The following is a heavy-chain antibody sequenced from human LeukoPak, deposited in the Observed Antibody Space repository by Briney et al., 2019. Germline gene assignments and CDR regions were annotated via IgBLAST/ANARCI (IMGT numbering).Heavy chain of an antibody. CDR3: ARGRYYDFWSGYFFDP. Sequence: SETLSLTCTVSGGSISSYYWSWIRQPPGKGLEWIGYIYYSGSTNYNPSLKSRVTISVDTSKNQFSLKLSSVTAADTAVYYCARGRYYDFWSGYFFDPWGQGTLVTVSS. J-gene: IGHJ5*02. D-gene: IGHD3-3*01. CDR1: GGSISSYY. V-gene: IGHV4-59*01. CDR2: IYYSGST.